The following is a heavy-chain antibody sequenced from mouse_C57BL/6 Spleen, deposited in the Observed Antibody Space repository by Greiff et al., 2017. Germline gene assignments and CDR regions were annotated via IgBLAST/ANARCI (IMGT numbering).Heavy chain of an antibody. Sequence: QVQLQQPGTELVKPGASVKLSCKASGYTFTSYWLHWVKQRPGQGLEWIGNINPSNGGTNYNEKFKSKATLTVDKSSSTAYMQLSSLTSEDSAVYYCARPKANWDWFAYWGQGTLVTVSA. J-gene: IGHJ3*01. D-gene: IGHD4-1*01. CDR1: GYTFTSYW. CDR3: ARPKANWDWFAY. V-gene: IGHV1-53*01. CDR2: INPSNGGT.